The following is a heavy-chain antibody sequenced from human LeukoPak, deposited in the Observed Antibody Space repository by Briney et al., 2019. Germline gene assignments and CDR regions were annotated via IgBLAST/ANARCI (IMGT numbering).Heavy chain of an antibody. V-gene: IGHV4-31*03. CDR3: ARVWGRPLYCSGGSCFLHYYYYGMDV. CDR2: IDYSGTT. Sequence: SQTLSLTSTVAGGSTSIGGYYWSGIRQHPGKGLEWIGYIDYSGTTYYNPSVKSRVTISVDTSKNQFSLKLSSVTAADTAVYYCARVWGRPLYCSGGSCFLHYYYYGMDVWGQGTTVTVSS. J-gene: IGHJ6*02. CDR1: GGSTSIGGYY. D-gene: IGHD2-15*01.